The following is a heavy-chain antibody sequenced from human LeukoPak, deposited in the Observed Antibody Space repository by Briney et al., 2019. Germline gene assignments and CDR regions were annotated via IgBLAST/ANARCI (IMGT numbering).Heavy chain of an antibody. V-gene: IGHV3-53*01. CDR3: ARYPSDQYYFDY. J-gene: IGHJ4*02. CDR1: GFTVSSNY. Sequence: GGSLRLSRAASGFTVSSNYMSWVRQAPGKGLECVSAIYSGGSTYYADSVKGRFTISRDNSKNTLYLQMNSLRAEDTAVYYCARYPSDQYYFDYWGQGTLVTVSS. CDR2: IYSGGST.